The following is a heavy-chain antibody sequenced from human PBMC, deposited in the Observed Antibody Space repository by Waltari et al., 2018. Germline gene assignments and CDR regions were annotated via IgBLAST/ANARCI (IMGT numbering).Heavy chain of an antibody. CDR2: ISSSGSTI. J-gene: IGHJ6*02. V-gene: IGHV3-48*03. Sequence: EVQLVESGGGLVQPGGSLRLSCAASGFTFSGYEMNWVRQAPGKGLEWVSYISSSGSTIYYADSVKGRFTISRDNGKNSLYLQMNSLRAEDTAVYYCARVMGRYDFWSFQYYYYYGMDVWGQGTTVTVSS. CDR1: GFTFSGYE. CDR3: ARVMGRYDFWSFQYYYYYGMDV. D-gene: IGHD3-3*01.